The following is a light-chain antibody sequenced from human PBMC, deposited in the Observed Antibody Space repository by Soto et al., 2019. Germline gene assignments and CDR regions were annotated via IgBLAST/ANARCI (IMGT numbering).Light chain of an antibody. CDR1: SSGVGGYNY. CDR3: SSYTSSSTLYV. Sequence: QSALTQPASVSGSPGQSITISCTGTSSGVGGYNYVSWYQQHPGKAPKLMIYEVSNRPPGVSNRFSGSKSGNTASLTISGLQAEDEADYYCSSYTSSSTLYVFGTGTKVTVL. V-gene: IGLV2-14*01. J-gene: IGLJ1*01. CDR2: EVS.